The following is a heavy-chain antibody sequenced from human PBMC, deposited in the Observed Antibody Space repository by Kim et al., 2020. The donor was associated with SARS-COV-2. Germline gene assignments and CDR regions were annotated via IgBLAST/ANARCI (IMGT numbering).Heavy chain of an antibody. CDR2: T. D-gene: IGHD4-17*01. Sequence: TRYSPSFQGQVTSSADKAISTAYLQWSSLKASDTAMYYCAHGDYGGWADIWGQGTMVTVSS. CDR3: AHGDYGGWADI. V-gene: IGHV5-51*01. J-gene: IGHJ3*02.